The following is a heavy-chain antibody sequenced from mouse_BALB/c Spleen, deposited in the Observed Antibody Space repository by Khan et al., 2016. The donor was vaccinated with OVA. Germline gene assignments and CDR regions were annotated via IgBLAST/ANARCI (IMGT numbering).Heavy chain of an antibody. D-gene: IGHD2-14*01. J-gene: IGHJ2*01. V-gene: IGHV1S136*01. CDR1: GFTFTSYV. Sequence: VQLQQPGLELVKPVSSVKISCMASGFTFTSYVMHWLRQKPGKGLEWIGYIYPYNDDTKNNEKFKGKATLTANESSSGASMDLSSLTSEDSAVYYCARNYRYDMCFVYWGQGTTLAVSS. CDR3: ARNYRYDMCFVY. CDR2: IYPYNDDT.